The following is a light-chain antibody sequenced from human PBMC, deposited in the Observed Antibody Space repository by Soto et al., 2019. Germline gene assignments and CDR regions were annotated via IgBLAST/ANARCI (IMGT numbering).Light chain of an antibody. CDR1: QSISSW. V-gene: IGKV1-5*01. CDR2: VAS. Sequence: DIQMTQSPSTLSASVGDRVTITCRASQSISSWLAWYQQKPGKAPKVLIYVASSLESGVPSRFSGSGSGTEFTLTISSLRPDDFAPYYCHQYNSYSFGQGTKVDIK. CDR3: HQYNSYS. J-gene: IGKJ1*01.